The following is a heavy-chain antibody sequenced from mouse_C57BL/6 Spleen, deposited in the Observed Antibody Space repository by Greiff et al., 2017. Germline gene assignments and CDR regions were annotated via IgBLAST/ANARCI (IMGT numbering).Heavy chain of an antibody. D-gene: IGHD2-4*01. V-gene: IGHV1-15*01. CDR3: TRLGIYYDYEGY. J-gene: IGHJ2*01. Sequence: QVQLKESGAELVRPGASVTLSCKASGYTFTDYEMHWVKQTPVHSLEWIGAIDPETGGTAYNQKFKGKAILTADKSSSTAYMELRSLTSEDSAVYYCTRLGIYYDYEGYWGQGTTLTVSS. CDR1: GYTFTDYE. CDR2: IDPETGGT.